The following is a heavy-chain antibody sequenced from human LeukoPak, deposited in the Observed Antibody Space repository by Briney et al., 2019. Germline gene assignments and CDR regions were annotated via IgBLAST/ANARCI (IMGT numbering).Heavy chain of an antibody. CDR2: IRYDGSNK. V-gene: IGHV3-30*02. CDR1: EHIFNNHG. J-gene: IGHJ6*02. D-gene: IGHD2-2*01. CDR3: ARDQMGETSTPPVYYYYGMDV. Sequence: PGGSLRLSCAASEHIFNNHGINWVRQAPGKGLEWVAFIRYDGSNKYYADSVKGRFTISRDNSKNTLYLQMNSLRAEDTAVYYCARDQMGETSTPPVYYYYGMDVWGQGTTVTVSS.